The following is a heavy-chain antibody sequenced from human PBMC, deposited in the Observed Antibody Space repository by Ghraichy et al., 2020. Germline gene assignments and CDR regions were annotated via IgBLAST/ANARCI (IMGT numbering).Heavy chain of an antibody. D-gene: IGHD4-17*01. J-gene: IGHJ3*02. CDR2: ISSSSSTI. Sequence: DSYISSSSSTIYYADSVKGRFTISRDNAKNSLYLQMNSLRDEDTAVYYCASRYGDYAHHRDAFDIWG. CDR3: ASRYGDYAHHRDAFDI. V-gene: IGHV3-48*02.